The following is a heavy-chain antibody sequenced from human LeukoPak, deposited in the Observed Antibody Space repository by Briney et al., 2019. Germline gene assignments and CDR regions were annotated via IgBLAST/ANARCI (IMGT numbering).Heavy chain of an antibody. CDR1: GFTFSSYW. D-gene: IGHD4-11*01. Sequence: GGSLRLSCAASGFTFSSYWMSWVRQAPGKGLEWVANIKQDGTEKYYVDSVKSRFTISRDNTKKSLYLQMNSLRAEDTAVYYCARDRAPVSHDYSYFDYWGQGTLVTVSS. V-gene: IGHV3-7*01. J-gene: IGHJ4*02. CDR2: IKQDGTEK. CDR3: ARDRAPVSHDYSYFDY.